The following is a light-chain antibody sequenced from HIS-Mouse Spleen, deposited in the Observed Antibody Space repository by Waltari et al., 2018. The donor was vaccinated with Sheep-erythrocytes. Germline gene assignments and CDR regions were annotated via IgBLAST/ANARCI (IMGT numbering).Light chain of an antibody. Sequence: SYELTHPPSVSVSPGQTASITCSGDNLGHKYACWYQQKPGQSPVLVIYQDSKRPSGIPERFSGSNSGNTATLTISGTQAMDEADYYCQAWDSSTVVFGGGTKLTVL. CDR2: QDS. V-gene: IGLV3-1*01. J-gene: IGLJ2*01. CDR1: NLGHKY. CDR3: QAWDSSTVV.